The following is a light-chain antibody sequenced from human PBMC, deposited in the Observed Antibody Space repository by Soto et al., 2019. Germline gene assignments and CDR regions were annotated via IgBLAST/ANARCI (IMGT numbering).Light chain of an antibody. CDR1: QSVSSSY. V-gene: IGKV3-20*01. CDR3: QQYATSPQT. J-gene: IGKJ2*01. CDR2: GAS. Sequence: EIVLTQFPGTQSLSPGERATLSCRASQSVSSSYLAWYRQKPGQAPRLLIYGASSRATGIPDRFSGSGSGTDFTLTISRLEPEDFAVYYCQQYATSPQTFGQGTKLEIK.